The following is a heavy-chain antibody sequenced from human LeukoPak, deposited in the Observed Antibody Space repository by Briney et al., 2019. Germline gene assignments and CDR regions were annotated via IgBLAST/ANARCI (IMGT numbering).Heavy chain of an antibody. CDR1: GYTFTSYG. J-gene: IGHJ4*02. D-gene: IGHD3-22*01. CDR3: ARGYDSSGTNYFDY. V-gene: IGHV1-18*01. CDR2: ISAYNGNT. Sequence: ASVKVSCKASGYTFTSYGISWVRQAPGQGLEWTGWISAYNGNTNYAQKLQGRVTMTTDTSTSTAYMELRSLRSDDTAVYYCARGYDSSGTNYFDYWGQGTLVTVSS.